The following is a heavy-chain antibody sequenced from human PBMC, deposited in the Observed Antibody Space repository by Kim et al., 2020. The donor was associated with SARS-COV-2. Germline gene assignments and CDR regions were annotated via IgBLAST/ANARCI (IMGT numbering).Heavy chain of an antibody. Sequence: SETLSLTCTVSGGSISSGGYYWSWIRQHPGKGLEWIGYIYYSGSTYYNPSLKSRVTISVDTSKNQFSLKLSSVTAADTAVYYCARLTAHDSSGYGYYFDYWGQGTLVTVSS. CDR1: GGSISSGGYY. J-gene: IGHJ4*02. D-gene: IGHD3-22*01. CDR3: ARLTAHDSSGYGYYFDY. V-gene: IGHV4-31*03. CDR2: IYYSGST.